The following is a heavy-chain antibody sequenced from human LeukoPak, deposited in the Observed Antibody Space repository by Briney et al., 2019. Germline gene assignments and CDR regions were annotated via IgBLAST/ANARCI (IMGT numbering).Heavy chain of an antibody. J-gene: IGHJ4*02. Sequence: TGGSLRLSCAASGFTFSNAWMSWVRRAPGKGLEWVGRIKSETDGETTNYAAPVKGRFTISRDDSKNTLYLQLNSLRPEDTAVYFCCTHRGYWGLGTLVTVSS. D-gene: IGHD1-1*01. V-gene: IGHV3-15*01. CDR2: IKSETDGETT. CDR3: CTHRGY. CDR1: GFTFSNAW.